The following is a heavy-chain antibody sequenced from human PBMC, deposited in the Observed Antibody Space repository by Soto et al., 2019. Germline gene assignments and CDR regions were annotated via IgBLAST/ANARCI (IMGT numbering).Heavy chain of an antibody. CDR3: ARDLTSGDY. Sequence: QVQLVQSGAEVKNPGATVKLSCKASGYIFTNYYIHCVRQAPGQGLEWMAIINPNGGSTNYAQEFQGRVTLARDTFTNTVYMELSSLRSEDTAIYYCARDLTSGDYWGQGTLVTVSS. J-gene: IGHJ4*02. V-gene: IGHV1-46*01. D-gene: IGHD7-27*01. CDR1: GYIFTNYY. CDR2: INPNGGST.